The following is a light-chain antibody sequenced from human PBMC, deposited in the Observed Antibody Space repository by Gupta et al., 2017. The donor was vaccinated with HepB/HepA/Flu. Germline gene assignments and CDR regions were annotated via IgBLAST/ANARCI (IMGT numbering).Light chain of an antibody. CDR2: NNN. Sequence: QSVRPHPPSASGTPGQRVTIPCSGSGSNLGNNSVVWYHHLPGKAPRALIYNNNQRPSGVPDRFSGSKSGTTASLAISGLQVEDEADYYCSSWDGSLTGFVFGGGTTVTV. CDR1: GSNLGNNS. CDR3: SSWDGSLTGFV. J-gene: IGLJ2*01. V-gene: IGLV1-44*01.